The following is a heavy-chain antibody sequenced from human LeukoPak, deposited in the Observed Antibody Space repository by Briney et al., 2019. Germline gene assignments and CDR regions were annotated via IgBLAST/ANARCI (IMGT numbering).Heavy chain of an antibody. V-gene: IGHV4-39*01. D-gene: IGHD3-3*01. CDR2: IYYVGSP. Sequence: SETLSLTCSVSGDSIRSGHSYWGWIRQDPGKGLEWIASIYYVGSPHYNPSLNSRRLTMSVDTTKNQFSLTFTSVTAADTAIYYCARLPITKRAMDVSGQGTTVTVSS. J-gene: IGHJ6*02. CDR3: ARLPITKRAMDV. CDR1: GDSIRSGHSY.